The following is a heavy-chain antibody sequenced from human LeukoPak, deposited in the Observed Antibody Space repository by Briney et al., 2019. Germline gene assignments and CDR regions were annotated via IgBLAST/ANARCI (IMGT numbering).Heavy chain of an antibody. J-gene: IGHJ4*02. CDR2: INPNSGGT. D-gene: IGHD6-6*01. CDR3: ARDIEYSSPPYDH. CDR1: GYTFTGYY. V-gene: IGHV1-2*02. Sequence: ASVKVSCKASGYTFTGYYMHWVRQAPGQGLEWMGWINPNSGGTNYAQKFQGRVTMTRDTSISTAYMELSRLRSDDTAVYYCARDIEYSSPPYDHWGQGTLVTVSS.